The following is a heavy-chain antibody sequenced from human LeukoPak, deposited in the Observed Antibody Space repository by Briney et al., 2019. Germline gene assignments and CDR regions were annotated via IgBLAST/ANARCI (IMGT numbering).Heavy chain of an antibody. CDR1: GGTFSSYA. D-gene: IGHD6-13*01. CDR2: INTNTGNP. J-gene: IGHJ6*03. Sequence: ASVKVSCKASGGTFSSYAISWVRQAPGQGLEWMGWINTNTGNPTYAQGFTGRFVFSLDTSVSTAYLQISSLKAEDTAVYYCARGVAAADPYYYYYMDVWGKGTTVTVSS. CDR3: ARGVAAADPYYYYYMDV. V-gene: IGHV7-4-1*02.